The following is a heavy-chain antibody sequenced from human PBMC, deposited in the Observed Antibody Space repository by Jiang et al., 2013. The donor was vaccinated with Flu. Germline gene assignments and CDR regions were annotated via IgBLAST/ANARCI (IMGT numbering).Heavy chain of an antibody. J-gene: IGHJ3*02. CDR1: GYLFTELS. CDR2: FDREDGET. V-gene: IGHV1-24*01. CDR3: ASTDPSQWELSRGAFDM. Sequence: SGAEVKKPGASVKVSCKVSGYLFTELSIYWVRQAPGKGLEWMGGFDREDGETFYAQKFQGRVTMTEDTSTYTAYMELSSLRSEDTAMYYCASTDPSQWELSRGAFDMWGQGTMVTVSS. D-gene: IGHD1-26*01.